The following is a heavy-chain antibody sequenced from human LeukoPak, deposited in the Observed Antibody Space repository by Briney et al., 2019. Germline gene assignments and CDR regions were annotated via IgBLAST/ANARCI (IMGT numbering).Heavy chain of an antibody. CDR2: INHSGST. Sequence: SETLSLTRAVYGGSFSGYYWSWIRQPPGKGLEWIGEINHSGSTNYNPSLKSRVTISVDTSKNQFSLKLSSVTAADTAVYYCASGYYDSSGSMGAVDYWGQGTLVTVSS. CDR3: ASGYYDSSGSMGAVDY. D-gene: IGHD3-22*01. J-gene: IGHJ4*02. V-gene: IGHV4-34*01. CDR1: GGSFSGYY.